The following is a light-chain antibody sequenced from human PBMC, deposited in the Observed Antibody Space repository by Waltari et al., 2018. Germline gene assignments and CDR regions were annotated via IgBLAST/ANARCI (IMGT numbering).Light chain of an antibody. CDR3: QTGGHGTWV. CDR2: VNSDGSH. V-gene: IGLV4-69*01. Sequence: QLVLTQSPSASASLGASVKLTCTLSSGHSSNVIAWLQQRPEKGPRYLMKVNSDGSHSTGDGIPDRCSGSSSGAERYLTISSLQSEDEGDYYCQTGGHGTWVFGGGTKLTVL. CDR1: SGHSSNV. J-gene: IGLJ3*02.